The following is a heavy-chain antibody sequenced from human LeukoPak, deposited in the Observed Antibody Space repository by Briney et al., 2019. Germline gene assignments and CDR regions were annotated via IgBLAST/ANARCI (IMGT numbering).Heavy chain of an antibody. J-gene: IGHJ4*02. Sequence: GGSLRLSCAASGFTFSSYAMHWVRQAPGKGLEWVAVISYDGSNKYYADSVKGRFTISRDNSKNTLYLQMNSLRAEDTAVYYCARVAQQLRDYWGQGTLVTVSS. D-gene: IGHD6-13*01. V-gene: IGHV3-30-3*01. CDR1: GFTFSSYA. CDR2: ISYDGSNK. CDR3: ARVAQQLRDY.